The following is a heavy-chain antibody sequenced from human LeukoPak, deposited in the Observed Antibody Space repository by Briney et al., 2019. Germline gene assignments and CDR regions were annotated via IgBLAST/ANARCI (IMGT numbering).Heavy chain of an antibody. CDR3: ARSRTCSSISCYVSPDY. CDR2: ISGDGGST. CDR1: GFTFDDYA. J-gene: IGHJ4*02. D-gene: IGHD2-2*01. V-gene: IGHV3-43*02. Sequence: PGGSLRLSCAASGFTFDDYAMHWVRQAPGKGLEWVSLISGDGGSTYYADSVKGRFTISRDNAKNTLYLQMNSLRAEDTAVYYCARSRTCSSISCYVSPDYWGQGTLVTVSS.